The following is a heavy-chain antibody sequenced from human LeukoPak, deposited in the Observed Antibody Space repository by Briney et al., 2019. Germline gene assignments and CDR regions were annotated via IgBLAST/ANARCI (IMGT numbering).Heavy chain of an antibody. CDR1: GFTFDDYG. Sequence: GGSLRLSCAASGFTFDDYGMSWVRQAPGKGLEWVSGINWNGGSTGYADSVKGRFTISRDNAKNSLYLQMNSLRAEDTAVYSCARAGAYSNGRYYYDYWGQGTLVTVSS. V-gene: IGHV3-20*04. CDR2: INWNGGST. J-gene: IGHJ4*02. D-gene: IGHD1-26*01. CDR3: ARAGAYSNGRYYYDY.